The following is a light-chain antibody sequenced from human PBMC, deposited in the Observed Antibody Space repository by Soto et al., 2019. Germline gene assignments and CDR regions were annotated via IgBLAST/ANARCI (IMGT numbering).Light chain of an antibody. Sequence: EIVMTQSPATLSVSPGERATLSCRASQSVSSNLAWYQQKPGQAPRLLIFGASTRATGIPARFSGSGSGTDFTLKINRVEAEDVGVYYCMQSIHLPITFGQGTRLEI. V-gene: IGKV3-15*01. J-gene: IGKJ5*01. CDR1: QSVSSN. CDR3: MQSIHLPIT. CDR2: GAS.